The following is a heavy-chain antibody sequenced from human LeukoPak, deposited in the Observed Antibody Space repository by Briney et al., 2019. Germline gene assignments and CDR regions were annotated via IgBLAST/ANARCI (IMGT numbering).Heavy chain of an antibody. CDR3: AGDGGNGAFDY. D-gene: IGHD4-23*01. CDR1: GYTVTELS. V-gene: IGHV1-24*01. CDR2: FHPEDGET. J-gene: IGHJ4*02. Sequence: ASVKVSCKVSGYTVTELSMHWVRQSPGKGLEWMGGFHPEDGETIYAQKFQGRVTMTEDTSTDTAYMELSSLRSEDTAVYYCAGDGGNGAFDYWGQGNLVTVSS.